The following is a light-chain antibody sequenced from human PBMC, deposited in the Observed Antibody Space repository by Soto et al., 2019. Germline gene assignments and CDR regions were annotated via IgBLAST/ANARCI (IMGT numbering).Light chain of an antibody. CDR2: AAS. CDR3: QQSSSTPRT. V-gene: IGKV1-39*01. CDR1: QSISSY. Sequence: DIEVTESSTKMSASLVDRVTITCRASQSISSYLNWSQQKPGKAPKLLIYAASSLQSGVPSRFSGSGSGTDFTLTISSLQPEDFATYYCQQSSSTPRTFGQGTKVDIK. J-gene: IGKJ1*01.